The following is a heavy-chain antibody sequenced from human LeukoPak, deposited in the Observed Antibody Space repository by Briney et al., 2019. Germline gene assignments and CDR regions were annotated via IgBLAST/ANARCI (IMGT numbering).Heavy chain of an antibody. D-gene: IGHD3-16*01. J-gene: IGHJ4*01. V-gene: IGHV3-15*01. Sequence: GGSLRLSCAASGLSFSTAWMGWVRQAPGKGLESVCRIKSKSGDGTAVYTAPVQFTFTISRYQSKDTLYLQMNSLKTQYTAVYYCTTDDDGGLGQWGHGTLVTVSS. CDR1: GLSFSTAW. CDR2: IKSKSGDGTA. CDR3: TTDDDGGLGQ.